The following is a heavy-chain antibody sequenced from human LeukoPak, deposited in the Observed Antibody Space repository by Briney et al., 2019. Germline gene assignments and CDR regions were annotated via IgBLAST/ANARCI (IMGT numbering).Heavy chain of an antibody. D-gene: IGHD2-21*01. V-gene: IGHV3-74*01. CDR1: GFTFSSYW. CDR2: INTDGRST. J-gene: IGHJ4*02. CDR3: VSDGWGDRDSYFDY. Sequence: PGGSLRLSCAASGFTFSSYWMHWVRQAPGKGLLWVSRINTDGRSTTYADSVRDRFTISRDNAKNTIYKQMTSQRAEDMAVTDCVSDGWGDRDSYFDYWGQGTLVTVSS.